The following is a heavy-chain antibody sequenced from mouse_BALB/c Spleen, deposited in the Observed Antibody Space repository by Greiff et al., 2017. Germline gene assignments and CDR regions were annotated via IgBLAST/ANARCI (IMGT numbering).Heavy chain of an antibody. CDR1: GYTFTSYW. D-gene: IGHD2-3*01. CDR2: IYPSDSYT. Sequence: QVQLQQSGAELVRPGASVKLSCKASGYTFTSYWINWVKQRPGQGLEWIGNIYPSDSYTNYNQKFKDKATLTVDKSSSTAYMQLSSPTSEDSAVYYCTRDDGYSYYYAMDYWGQGTSVTVSS. CDR3: TRDDGYSYYYAMDY. J-gene: IGHJ4*01. V-gene: IGHV1-69*02.